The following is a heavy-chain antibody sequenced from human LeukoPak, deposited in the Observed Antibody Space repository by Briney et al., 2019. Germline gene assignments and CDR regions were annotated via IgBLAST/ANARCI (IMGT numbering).Heavy chain of an antibody. CDR3: GKTTVGYSSGQKPAWPVDY. CDR1: GFTLSSYA. CDR2: IFGSGGSP. Sequence: SGGSLRLSCAASGFTLSSYAMYWVRQAPGKGLEWVAGIFGSGGSPHYADSVKGRFTISRDNSRNTVYLQINSLRAEDTAVYYCGKTTVGYSSGQKPAWPVDYWGQGTLVTVSS. J-gene: IGHJ4*02. V-gene: IGHV3-23*01. D-gene: IGHD5-18*01.